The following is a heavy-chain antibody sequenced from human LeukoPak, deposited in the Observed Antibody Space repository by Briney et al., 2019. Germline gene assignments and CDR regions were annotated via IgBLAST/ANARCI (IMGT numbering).Heavy chain of an antibody. CDR3: ARECGGGDCYSHPYFDY. J-gene: IGHJ4*02. CDR2: IYPGDSDT. D-gene: IGHD2-21*02. CDR1: GYSFTSYW. Sequence: GESLKISCKGSGYSFTSYWIGWVRKMPGKGLEWMGIIYPGDSDTRYSPSFQGQVTISADKSISTAYLQWSSLKASDTAMYYCARECGGGDCYSHPYFDYWGQGTLVTVSS. V-gene: IGHV5-51*01.